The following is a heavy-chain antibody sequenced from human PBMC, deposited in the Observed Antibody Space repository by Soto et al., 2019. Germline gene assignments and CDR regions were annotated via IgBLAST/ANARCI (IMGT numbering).Heavy chain of an antibody. J-gene: IGHJ4*02. CDR2: ISYDGSNK. CDR1: GFTFSSYA. D-gene: IGHD6-19*01. Sequence: QVQLVESGGGVVQPGRSLRLSCAASGFTFSSYALHWVRQAPGKGLEWVALISYDGSNKYYADSVKGRFTISRDNSKNTLYLQMNSVRAEDTAVYYGARYFGSGWTLDYWGQGTLVTVSS. V-gene: IGHV3-30-3*01. CDR3: ARYFGSGWTLDY.